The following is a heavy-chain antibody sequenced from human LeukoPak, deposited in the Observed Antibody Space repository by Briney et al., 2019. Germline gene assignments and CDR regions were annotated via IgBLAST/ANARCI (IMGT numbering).Heavy chain of an antibody. CDR3: ARVEQQLFDY. CDR1: GFTFGNYA. Sequence: GGSLRLSCAASGFTFGNYAMSWVRQAPGKGPEWVSGVSGSGTTTYYADSVKGRFSISRDNAKNSLYLQMNSLRAEDTAVYYCARVEQQLFDYWGQGTLVTVSS. V-gene: IGHV3-23*01. J-gene: IGHJ4*02. CDR2: VSGSGTTT. D-gene: IGHD6-13*01.